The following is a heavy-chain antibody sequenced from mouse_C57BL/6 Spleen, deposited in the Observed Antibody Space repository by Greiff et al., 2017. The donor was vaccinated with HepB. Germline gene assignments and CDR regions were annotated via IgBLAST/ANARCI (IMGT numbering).Heavy chain of an antibody. CDR3: AGPPLIYYGNYEYFDV. CDR2: IYPGDGDT. J-gene: IGHJ1*03. V-gene: IGHV1-82*01. D-gene: IGHD2-1*01. Sequence: QVQLQQSGPELVKPGASVKISCKASGYAFSSSWMNWVKQRPGKGLEWIGRIYPGDGDTNYNGKFKGKATLTADKSSSTAYMQLSSLTSEDSAVYFCAGPPLIYYGNYEYFDVWGTGTTVTVSS. CDR1: GYAFSSSW.